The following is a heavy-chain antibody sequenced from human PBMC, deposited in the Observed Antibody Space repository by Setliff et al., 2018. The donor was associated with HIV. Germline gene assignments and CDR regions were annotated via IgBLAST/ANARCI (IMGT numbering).Heavy chain of an antibody. D-gene: IGHD3-22*01. CDR3: ARVWPDGSGYSWFDP. CDR2: IYYSGST. Sequence: LSLTCSVSGGSISSRNYYWGWIRQPPGKGLEWIGSIYYSGSTYYNPSLKSRVTISVDTSKNQSSLKLNSVTAADTAVYSCARVWPDGSGYSWFDPWGQGTLVTVSS. J-gene: IGHJ5*02. V-gene: IGHV4-39*07. CDR1: GGSISSRNYY.